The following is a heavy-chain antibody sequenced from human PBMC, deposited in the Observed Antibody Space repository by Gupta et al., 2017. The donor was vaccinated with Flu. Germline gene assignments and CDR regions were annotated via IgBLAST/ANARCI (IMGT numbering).Heavy chain of an antibody. Sequence: LEWVGRIKSKRGCGTIDYATRVKGRFTISRDDSKNTLYLQMNSLQSEDTAVYYCVWKQRRPKAVPVPPNAGDDYYYYYMDVWGKVTTVTVS. CDR2: IKSKRGCGTI. J-gene: IGHJ6*03. D-gene: IGHD5-18*01. CDR3: VWKQRRPKAVPVPPNAGDDYYYYYMDV. V-gene: IGHV3-15*01.